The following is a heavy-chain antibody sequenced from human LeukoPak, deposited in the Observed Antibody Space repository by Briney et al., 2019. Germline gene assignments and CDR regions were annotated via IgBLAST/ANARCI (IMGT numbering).Heavy chain of an antibody. CDR2: IYSGGGT. CDR3: ARDQVPALAN. Sequence: GGSLRLSCAASGFTVSGNYMSWVRQAPGKGLEWVSIIYSGGGTHYADSVKGRFTISRDNSKNTLYLQMNSLRAEDTAVYYCARDQVPALANWGQGTLVTVSS. J-gene: IGHJ4*02. CDR1: GFTVSGNY. V-gene: IGHV3-66*01. D-gene: IGHD5-18*01.